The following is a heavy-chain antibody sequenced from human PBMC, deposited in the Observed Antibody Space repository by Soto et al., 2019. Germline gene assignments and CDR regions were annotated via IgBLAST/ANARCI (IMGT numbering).Heavy chain of an antibody. J-gene: IGHJ4*02. D-gene: IGHD3-3*01. Sequence: ASVKVSCKVSGYTLTELSMHWVRQAPGKGLEWMGGFDPEDGETIYAQKFQGRVTMTEDTSTDTAYMELSSLRSEDTAVYYCATTELLRFLEWLSNWGQGTLVPVSS. V-gene: IGHV1-24*01. CDR2: FDPEDGET. CDR3: ATTELLRFLEWLSN. CDR1: GYTLTELS.